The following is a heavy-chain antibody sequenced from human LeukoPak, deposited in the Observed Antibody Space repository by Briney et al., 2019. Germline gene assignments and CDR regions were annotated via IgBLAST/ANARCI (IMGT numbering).Heavy chain of an antibody. CDR2: IYYSGST. CDR3: ARDRGSYWGFFDY. D-gene: IGHD1-26*01. CDR1: GGSISSYY. V-gene: IGHV4-59*01. Sequence: PSETLSLTCTVSGGSISSYYWSWIRQPPGKGLEWIGYIYYSGSTNCNPSLKSRVTISVDTSKNQFSLKLSSVTAADTAVYYCARDRGSYWGFFDYWGQGTLVTVSS. J-gene: IGHJ4*02.